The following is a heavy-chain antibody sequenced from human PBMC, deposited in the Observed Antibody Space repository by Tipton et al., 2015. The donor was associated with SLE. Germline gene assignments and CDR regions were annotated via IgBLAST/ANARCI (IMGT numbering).Heavy chain of an antibody. CDR3: ARASGQRYYEGMDV. D-gene: IGHD3-22*01. Sequence: SLRLSCAASEFIVGTDYMIWVRQAPGKGLEWVSIISSEDTTSYTDSVKVRFTISRDNSKNTVYRQMNSLRAEDTAVYYCARASGQRYYEGMDVWGQGIAVTVSS. CDR1: EFIVGTDY. J-gene: IGHJ6*02. CDR2: ISSEDTT. V-gene: IGHV3-53*05.